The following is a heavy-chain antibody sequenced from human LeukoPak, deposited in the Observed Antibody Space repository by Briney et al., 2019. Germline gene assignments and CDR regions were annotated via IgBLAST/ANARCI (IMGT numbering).Heavy chain of an antibody. J-gene: IGHJ4*02. Sequence: SETLSLTCAVYGGSFSGYYWSWIRQPPPKELEWIGGINHSGSTNYNPSLKSRVTISVDTSKNQFSLKLSSVTAADTAVYYCARHRSTMVRGVSLYYFDYWGQGTLVTVSS. CDR2: INHSGST. CDR3: ARHRSTMVRGVSLYYFDY. CDR1: GGSFSGYY. D-gene: IGHD3-10*01. V-gene: IGHV4-34*01.